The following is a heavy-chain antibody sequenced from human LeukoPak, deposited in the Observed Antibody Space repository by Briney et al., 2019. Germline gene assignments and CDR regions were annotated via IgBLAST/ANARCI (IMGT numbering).Heavy chain of an antibody. D-gene: IGHD3-10*01. V-gene: IGHV3-21*01. Sequence: GGSLRLSCAASGFTFSSYSMNWVRQAPGKGLEWVSSISSSSSYIYYADSVKGRFTISRDNAKNSLYLQMNSLRAEDTAVYYCAKDPGTMVRGVIISVGNWFDPWGQGTLVTVSS. CDR3: AKDPGTMVRGVIISVGNWFDP. J-gene: IGHJ5*02. CDR2: ISSSSSYI. CDR1: GFTFSSYS.